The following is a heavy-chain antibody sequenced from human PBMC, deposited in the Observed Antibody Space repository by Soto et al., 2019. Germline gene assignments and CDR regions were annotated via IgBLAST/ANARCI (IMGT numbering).Heavy chain of an antibody. Sequence: GGSLRLSCAASGFTFSSYSMSWVRQAPGKGLVWVSYISSSSSTIYYADSVKGRFTISRDNAKNSLYLQMTILRAEDTAVYYCASDFWSGYWGQGTLVTVSS. J-gene: IGHJ4*02. CDR3: ASDFWSGY. CDR2: ISSSSSTI. D-gene: IGHD3-3*01. V-gene: IGHV3-48*04. CDR1: GFTFSSYS.